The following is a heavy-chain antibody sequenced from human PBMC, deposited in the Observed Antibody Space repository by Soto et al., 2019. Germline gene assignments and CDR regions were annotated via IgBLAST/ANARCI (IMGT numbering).Heavy chain of an antibody. D-gene: IGHD6-19*01. J-gene: IGHJ4*02. V-gene: IGHV1-69*02. CDR3: ARAGVEDSSGWYPYYFDY. CDR1: GGTFSSYT. CDR2: IIPILGIA. Sequence: QVQLVQSGAEVKKPGSSVKVSCKASGGTFSSYTISWVRQAPGQGLEWMGRIIPILGIANYAQKFQGRVTITADKSTSTAYMELSSLRSEDTAVYYCARAGVEDSSGWYPYYFDYWGQGTLVTVSS.